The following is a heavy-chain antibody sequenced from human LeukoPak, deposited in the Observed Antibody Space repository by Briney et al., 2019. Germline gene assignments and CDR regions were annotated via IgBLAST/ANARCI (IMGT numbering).Heavy chain of an antibody. D-gene: IGHD3-22*01. CDR1: GGSISSYY. Sequence: SETLSLTCTVSGGSISSYYWSWIRQPAGKGLEWIGRIYTSGSTNYNPSLKSRVTISVDRSKNQFSLKLSSVTAADTAVYYCARVDYDSTFNWFDPWGQGTLVTVSS. V-gene: IGHV4-4*07. J-gene: IGHJ5*02. CDR3: ARVDYDSTFNWFDP. CDR2: IYTSGST.